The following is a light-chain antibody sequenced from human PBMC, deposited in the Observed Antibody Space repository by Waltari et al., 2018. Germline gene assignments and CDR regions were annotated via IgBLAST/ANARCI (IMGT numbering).Light chain of an antibody. V-gene: IGLV3-1*01. J-gene: IGLJ3*02. CDR1: ILRNKY. Sequence: SYELTQPPSVSVSPGQTASIPCSGDILRNKYVSWYQQKPGHSPLSVIYQDTKRPSEIPERFSGSKSANAATLTITGTQAMDEADYYCQALGTGAWVFGGGTKLTVL. CDR3: QALGTGAWV. CDR2: QDT.